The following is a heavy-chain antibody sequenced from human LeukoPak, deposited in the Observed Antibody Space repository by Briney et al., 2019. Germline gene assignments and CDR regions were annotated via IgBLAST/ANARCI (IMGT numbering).Heavy chain of an antibody. V-gene: IGHV3-15*01. CDR2: IKSRTDGGTI. Sequence: GGSLRLSCAASGFTFSGYWMSWVRQAPGKGLEWVGRIKSRTDGGTIEYAAPVKGRFSISRDDSKNTLYLQINSLKTEDTAVYYCADLGDYAVGWGQGTLVTVSS. D-gene: IGHD4-17*01. J-gene: IGHJ4*02. CDR1: GFTFSGYW. CDR3: ADLGDYAVG.